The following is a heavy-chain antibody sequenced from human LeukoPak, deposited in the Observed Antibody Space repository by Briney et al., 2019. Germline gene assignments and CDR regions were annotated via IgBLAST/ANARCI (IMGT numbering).Heavy chain of an antibody. Sequence: GGSLPLSGAASGFPFRNFWVGWVRQAPGKGLEGVASIEPDGSENKYVDSVKGRFTISRGHSKNSLLLQMNRPKGAGPGFYFCVLVPYSGYAGKKYMDVWGKGTTVTISS. V-gene: IGHV3-7*01. CDR3: VLVPYSGYAGKKYMDV. J-gene: IGHJ6*03. CDR1: GFPFRNFW. D-gene: IGHD5-12*01. CDR2: IEPDGSEN.